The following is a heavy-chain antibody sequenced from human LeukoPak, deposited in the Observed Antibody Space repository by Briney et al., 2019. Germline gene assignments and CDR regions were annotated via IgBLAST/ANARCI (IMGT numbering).Heavy chain of an antibody. D-gene: IGHD4-17*01. CDR1: GFTFSTYW. CDR3: ARDKSYGDSEDY. Sequence: GGSLRLSCTASGFTFSTYWMSWVRQAPGKGLEWVANIVQDGSQKYYVDSVKGRFTITRDNAKNSLYLQMNSLRAEDTAVYYCARDKSYGDSEDYWGQGTLVTVSS. J-gene: IGHJ4*02. V-gene: IGHV3-7*05. CDR2: IVQDGSQK.